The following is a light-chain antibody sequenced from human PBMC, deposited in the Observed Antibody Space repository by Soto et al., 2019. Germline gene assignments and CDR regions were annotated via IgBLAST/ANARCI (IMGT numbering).Light chain of an antibody. J-gene: IGKJ1*01. V-gene: IGKV3-15*01. CDR2: GAS. Sequence: EIVLTQSPGTLSLSPGERATLSCRASQSVSSNLAWYQQKPGQAPRLLIYGASTRATGIPARFSGSGSGTEFTLTISSPQSEDFAVYYCQQYNNWPRTFGQGTKVDI. CDR3: QQYNNWPRT. CDR1: QSVSSN.